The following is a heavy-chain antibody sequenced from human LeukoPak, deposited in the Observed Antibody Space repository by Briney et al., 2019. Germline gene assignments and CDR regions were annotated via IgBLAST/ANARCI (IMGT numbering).Heavy chain of an antibody. CDR2: ISSSSSYI. J-gene: IGHJ4*02. D-gene: IGHD3-3*01. Sequence: PGGSLRLSCAASGFTFSSYAMSWVRQAPGKGLEWVSSISSSSSYIYYADSVKGRFTISRDNAKNSLYLQMNSLRAEDTAVYYCARDFSRRSGSRRVYFDYWGQGTLVTVSS. CDR3: ARDFSRRSGSRRVYFDY. V-gene: IGHV3-21*01. CDR1: GFTFSSYA.